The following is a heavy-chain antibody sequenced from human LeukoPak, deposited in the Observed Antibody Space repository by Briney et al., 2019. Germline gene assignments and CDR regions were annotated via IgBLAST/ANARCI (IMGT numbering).Heavy chain of an antibody. D-gene: IGHD3-22*01. CDR3: AKRPDSSGYYYYGMDV. CDR1: GFTFSSYG. Sequence: GGSLRLSCAASGFTFSSYGMHWVRQAPGKGLEWVAVISYDGSKKYYADSVKGRFTISRDNSKNTLYLQMNSLRAEDTAVYYCAKRPDSSGYYYYGMDVWGQGTTVTVSS. J-gene: IGHJ6*02. CDR2: ISYDGSKK. V-gene: IGHV3-30*18.